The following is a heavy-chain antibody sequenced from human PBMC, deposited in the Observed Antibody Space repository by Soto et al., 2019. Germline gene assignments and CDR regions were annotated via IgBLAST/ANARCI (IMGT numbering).Heavy chain of an antibody. CDR1: GGSFSGYY. CDR2: INHGGST. V-gene: IGHV4-34*01. CDR3: AGLKDYYGSGSYLDY. J-gene: IGHJ4*02. Sequence: PSETLSLTCAVYGGSFSGYYWGWIRQPPGKGLEWIGEINHGGSTNYNPSLKSRITISVDTSKNQFSLTLSSVTTADTAVYYCAGLKDYYGSGSYLDYWGQGTLVTVSS. D-gene: IGHD3-10*01.